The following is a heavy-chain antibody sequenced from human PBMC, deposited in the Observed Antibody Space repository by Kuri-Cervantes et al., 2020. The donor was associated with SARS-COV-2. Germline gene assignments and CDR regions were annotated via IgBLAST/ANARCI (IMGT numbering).Heavy chain of an antibody. J-gene: IGHJ6*02. Sequence: SETLSFTCAVYGGSFSGYYWSWIRQPPGKGLEWIGNIHYSGSTNYNPSLKSRVTISVDTSKNQLSLRLSSVTAADTAVYYCARLGATKGSYYYGVDVWGQGTTVTVSS. CDR2: IHYSGST. D-gene: IGHD1-26*01. V-gene: IGHV4-34*01. CDR1: GGSFSGYY. CDR3: ARLGATKGSYYYGVDV.